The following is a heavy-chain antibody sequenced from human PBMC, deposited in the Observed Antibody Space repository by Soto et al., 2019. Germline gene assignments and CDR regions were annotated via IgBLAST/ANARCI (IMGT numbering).Heavy chain of an antibody. J-gene: IGHJ6*02. V-gene: IGHV3-49*03. Sequence: PGGSLRLSCTASGFTFGDYAMSWFRQAPGKGLEWVGFIRSKAYGGTTEYAASVKGRFTVSRDDSKSIAYLQMNSLKTEDTAVYYCTRDLSSAIIVDYYYGMDVWGQGTTVTVSS. CDR3: TRDLSSAIIVDYYYGMDV. CDR2: IRSKAYGGTT. CDR1: GFTFGDYA. D-gene: IGHD2-15*01.